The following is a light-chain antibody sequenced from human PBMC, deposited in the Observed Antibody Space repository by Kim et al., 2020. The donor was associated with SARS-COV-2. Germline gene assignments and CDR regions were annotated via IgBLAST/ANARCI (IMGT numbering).Light chain of an antibody. CDR2: GAS. Sequence: SVSPGERATRSCRASQSVSSNLAWYQQKPGQAPRLLIYGASTRATGIPARFSGSGSGTEFTLTISSLQSEDFAVYYCQQYNNWPLFGGGTKVDIK. CDR3: QQYNNWPL. J-gene: IGKJ4*01. V-gene: IGKV3D-15*01. CDR1: QSVSSN.